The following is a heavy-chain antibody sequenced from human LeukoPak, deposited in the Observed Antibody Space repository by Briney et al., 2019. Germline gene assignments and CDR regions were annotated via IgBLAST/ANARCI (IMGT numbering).Heavy chain of an antibody. J-gene: IGHJ3*02. Sequence: GGSLRLSCAASGFTFSSYGMHWVRQAPGKGLEWVAVISYDGSNKYYADSVKGRFTISRDNSKNTLYLQMNSLRAEDTAVYYRAKLDRGLPVGAFDIWGQGTMVTVSS. V-gene: IGHV3-30*18. D-gene: IGHD3/OR15-3a*01. CDR1: GFTFSSYG. CDR2: ISYDGSNK. CDR3: AKLDRGLPVGAFDI.